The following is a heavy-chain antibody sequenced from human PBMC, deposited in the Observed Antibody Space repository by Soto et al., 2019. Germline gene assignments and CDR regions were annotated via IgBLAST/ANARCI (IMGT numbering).Heavy chain of an antibody. CDR2: ISGSGGST. J-gene: IGHJ4*02. D-gene: IGHD3-10*01. CDR3: AVAANFDYYGSGSYFFY. CDR1: GFTFSSYA. Sequence: VQLLESGGGLVQPGGSLRLSCAASGFTFSSYAMSWVRQAPGKGLEWVSAISGSGGSTYYADSVKGRFTISRDNSKNTLYLQMNSLRAEDTAVYYCAVAANFDYYGSGSYFFYWGQGTLVTVSS. V-gene: IGHV3-23*01.